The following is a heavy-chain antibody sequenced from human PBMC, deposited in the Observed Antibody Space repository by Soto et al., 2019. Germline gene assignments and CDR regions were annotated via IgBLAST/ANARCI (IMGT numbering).Heavy chain of an antibody. CDR2: IDPGDSYT. CDR1: GYSFTSYW. CDR3: ARVIQLFDMDV. Sequence: GESLKISCKGSGYSFTSYWISWVRQMPGKGLEWMGSIDPGDSYTNYSPSFQGHVTISADKSISTAYLQWSSLKASGTAMYYCARVIQLFDMDVWGKGTTVTVSS. J-gene: IGHJ6*03. V-gene: IGHV5-10-1*01. D-gene: IGHD5-18*01.